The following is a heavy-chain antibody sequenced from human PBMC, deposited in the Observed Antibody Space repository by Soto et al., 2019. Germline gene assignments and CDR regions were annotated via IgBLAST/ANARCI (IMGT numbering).Heavy chain of an antibody. D-gene: IGHD5-18*01. CDR1: GGSFTYT. CDR2: IIPIFGTT. Sequence: SVKVSCKASGGSFTYTLSWVRQAPGQGLEWMGGIIPIFGTTNYAQKFQGRVTITADESTKTAYMELSTLRSEGTAVYYCARLHSHGTYGMDVWGQGTTVTVPS. V-gene: IGHV1-69*13. J-gene: IGHJ6*02. CDR3: ARLHSHGTYGMDV.